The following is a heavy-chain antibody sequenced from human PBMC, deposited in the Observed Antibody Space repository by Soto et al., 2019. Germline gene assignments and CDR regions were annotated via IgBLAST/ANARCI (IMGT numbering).Heavy chain of an antibody. Sequence: GGSLRLSCAASGFTVSSNYMSWVRQAPGKGLEWVSVIYSGDTTYYADSVKGRFTISRDNAKNSLYLQMNSLRAEDTAVYYCARDPYSGYDFLDVWGQGTTVTVSS. D-gene: IGHD5-12*01. J-gene: IGHJ6*02. CDR2: IYSGDTT. CDR3: ARDPYSGYDFLDV. V-gene: IGHV3-53*01. CDR1: GFTVSSNY.